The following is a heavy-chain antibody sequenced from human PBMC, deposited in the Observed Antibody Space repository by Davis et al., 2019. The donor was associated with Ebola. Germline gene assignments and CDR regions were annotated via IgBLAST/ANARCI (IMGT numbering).Heavy chain of an antibody. J-gene: IGHJ4*02. CDR2: IKQDGSQK. Sequence: GESLKISCAASGFTFSSYWMSFVRQAPGKGLEWVANIKQDGSQKYYADSVKGRFTISRDNSKNTLYLQMNSLRAEDTAVYYCARVQYYYDSSGYYSDYFDYWGQGTLVTVSS. D-gene: IGHD3-22*01. V-gene: IGHV3-7*01. CDR1: GFTFSSYW. CDR3: ARVQYYYDSSGYYSDYFDY.